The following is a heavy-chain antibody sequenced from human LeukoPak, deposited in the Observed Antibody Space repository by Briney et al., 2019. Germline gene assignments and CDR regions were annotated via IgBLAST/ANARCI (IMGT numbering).Heavy chain of an antibody. Sequence: SETLSLTCTVSGGSISSYYWSWIRQPPGKGLEWIGYIYYSGSTNYNPSLKSRVTISVDTSKNQFSLKLSSVTAADTAVYYCARDPGRAYYYYYGMDVWGQGTTVTVSS. CDR2: IYYSGST. V-gene: IGHV4-59*01. D-gene: IGHD2-15*01. CDR3: ARDPGRAYYYYYGMDV. J-gene: IGHJ6*02. CDR1: GGSISSYY.